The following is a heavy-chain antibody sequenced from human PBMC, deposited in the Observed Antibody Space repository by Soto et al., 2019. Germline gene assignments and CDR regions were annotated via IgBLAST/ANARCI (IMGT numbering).Heavy chain of an antibody. V-gene: IGHV1-58*01. D-gene: IGHD1-1*01. CDR1: VFTFPSSA. Sequence: SVKVSCKASVFTFPSSAGQWVRQARGQRLEWIGWIVVGSGNTNSAQKFQERVTFTRDMSTSTVYMELSSLIFEDTAVYYCAADDMTTFIWGQGTLVTVSS. J-gene: IGHJ4*02. CDR2: IVVGSGNT. CDR3: AADDMTTFI.